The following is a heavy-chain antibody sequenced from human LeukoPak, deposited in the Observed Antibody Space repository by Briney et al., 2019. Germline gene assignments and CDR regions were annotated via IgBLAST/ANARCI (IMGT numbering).Heavy chain of an antibody. J-gene: IGHJ6*02. V-gene: IGHV4-59*01. D-gene: IGHD5-18*01. CDR3: ARGYSYGRSYYYYGMDV. CDR2: IYYSGST. Sequence: SETLSLTCTVSDGSISRYYWSWIRQPPGKGLEWIGYIYYSGSTNYNPSLKSRVTISVDTSKNQFSLKLSSVTAADTAVYYCARGYSYGRSYYYYGMDVWGQGTTVTVSS. CDR1: DGSISRYY.